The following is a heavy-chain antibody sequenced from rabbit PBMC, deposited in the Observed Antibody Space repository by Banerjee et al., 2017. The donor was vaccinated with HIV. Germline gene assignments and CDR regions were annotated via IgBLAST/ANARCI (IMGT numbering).Heavy chain of an antibody. D-gene: IGHD4-2*01. CDR1: GIDFNKNYIY. J-gene: IGHJ4*01. CDR3: ARGVYGGDADWDYAPYFAL. CDR2: IYTGSGST. V-gene: IGHV1S40*01. Sequence: QSLEESGGGLVKPGGTLTLTCKASGIDFNKNYIYICWVRQAPGKGLEWIGCIYTGSGSTYYASWAKGRFTISKTSSTTVTLQMTSLTAADTATYLCARGVYGGDADWDYAPYFALWGPGTLVTVS.